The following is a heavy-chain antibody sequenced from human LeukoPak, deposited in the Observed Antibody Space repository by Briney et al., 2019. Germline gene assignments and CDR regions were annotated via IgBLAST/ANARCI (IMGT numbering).Heavy chain of an antibody. CDR2: INPIGGST. D-gene: IGHD3-22*01. CDR1: GYTFTSYY. Sequence: ASVKVSCKASGYTFTSYYMHWVRQAPGQGLEWMGIINPIGGSTSYAQKFQGRVTMTRDTSTSTVYMELSSLRSGDTAVYYCARAKYYYDSSGYYYDYWGQGTLVTVSS. V-gene: IGHV1-46*01. CDR3: ARAKYYYDSSGYYYDY. J-gene: IGHJ4*02.